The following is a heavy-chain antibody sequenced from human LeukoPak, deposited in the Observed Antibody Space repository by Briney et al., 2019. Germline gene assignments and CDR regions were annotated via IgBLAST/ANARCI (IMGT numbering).Heavy chain of an antibody. J-gene: IGHJ2*01. CDR1: GGSISSGGYY. Sequence: SQTLSLTCTVSGGSISSGGYYWSWIRQPPGKGLEWIGYIYHSGSTYYNPSLKSRVTISVNRSKNQFSLKLSSVTAADTAVYYCARIAAAGYWYFDLWGRGTLVTVSS. D-gene: IGHD6-13*01. CDR2: IYHSGST. V-gene: IGHV4-30-2*01. CDR3: ARIAAAGYWYFDL.